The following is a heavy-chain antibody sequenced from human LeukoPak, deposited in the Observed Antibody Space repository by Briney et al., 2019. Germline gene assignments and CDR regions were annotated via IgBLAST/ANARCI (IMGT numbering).Heavy chain of an antibody. J-gene: IGHJ4*02. D-gene: IGHD3-22*01. Sequence: GGSLRLSCAASGFTLDDKAMLWVRQGPGKGLEWVALISWDGDNTYCSDSVKGRFTISRDNSKDSVYLQMNSLRVDDTALYFCARDYTADSNGYFDYWGQGTLVTVSS. CDR1: GFTLDDKA. CDR3: ARDYTADSNGYFDY. CDR2: ISWDGDNT. V-gene: IGHV3-43D*04.